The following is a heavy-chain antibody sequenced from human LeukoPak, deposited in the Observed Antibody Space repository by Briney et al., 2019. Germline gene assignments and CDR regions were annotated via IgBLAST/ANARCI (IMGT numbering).Heavy chain of an antibody. CDR3: ARDSTMIVVATGAYYFDY. J-gene: IGHJ4*02. D-gene: IGHD3-22*01. V-gene: IGHV1-46*01. CDR2: INPSGGST. CDR1: GYTFTGYY. Sequence: ASVKVSCKASGYTFTGYYMHWVRQAPGQGLEWMGIINPSGGSTSYAQKFQGRVTMTRDTSTSTVYMELSSLRSEDTAVYYCARDSTMIVVATGAYYFDYWGQGTLVTVSS.